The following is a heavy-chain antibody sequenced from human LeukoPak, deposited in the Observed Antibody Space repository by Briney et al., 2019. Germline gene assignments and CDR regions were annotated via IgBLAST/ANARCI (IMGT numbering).Heavy chain of an antibody. V-gene: IGHV4-38-2*01. CDR3: AAYCSGGSCYSDSDY. CDR2: IYHSGST. J-gene: IGHJ4*02. CDR1: GYSISSGYY. Sequence: PSETLSLTCAVSGYSISSGYYCGWIRQPPGQGLEWIGSIYHSGSTYYNPSLKSRVTISVDTSKNQFSLKLSSVTAADTAVYYCAAYCSGGSCYSDSDYWGQGTLVTVSS. D-gene: IGHD2-15*01.